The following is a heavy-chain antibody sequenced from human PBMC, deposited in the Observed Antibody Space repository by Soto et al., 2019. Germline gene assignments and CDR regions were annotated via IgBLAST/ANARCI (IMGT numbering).Heavy chain of an antibody. CDR1: GFTFSTYA. V-gene: IGHV3-30-3*01. CDR2: ITGGGSNK. Sequence: GGSLRLSCAASGFTFSTYAMSWVRQAPGKGPEWVAVITGGGSNKYYADSVKGRFTISRDNSKNTLYLQMNSLRAEDTAVYYCARESVGAGLDYWGQGTLVTVSS. D-gene: IGHD1-26*01. J-gene: IGHJ4*02. CDR3: ARESVGAGLDY.